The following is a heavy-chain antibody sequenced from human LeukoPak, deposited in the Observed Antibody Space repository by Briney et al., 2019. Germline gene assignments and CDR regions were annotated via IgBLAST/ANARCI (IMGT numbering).Heavy chain of an antibody. J-gene: IGHJ4*02. CDR1: GASISSYS. CDR2: IHYSGIT. V-gene: IGHV4-59*01. Sequence: PSETLSLTCTVSGASISSYSLSWLRQPPGKGLEWIGYIHYSGITNQYPSLKSRANISVDTSKNQFALKLRSVTAADTAVYYCARGDGDLVDWGQGTLVTVSS. CDR3: ARGDGDLVD. D-gene: IGHD5-24*01.